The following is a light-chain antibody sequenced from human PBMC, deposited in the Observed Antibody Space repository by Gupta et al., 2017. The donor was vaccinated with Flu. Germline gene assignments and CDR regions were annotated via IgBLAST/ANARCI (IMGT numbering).Light chain of an antibody. CDR1: SSDVGGYNY. Sequence: QSALTQPASVSGSPGQSITISCTGTSSDVGGYNYVSWYQQHPGKAPKLMIYEVSNRPSGVSNRFSGSKSGNTASLTISGRQAEEEADYYCSSYTSSSTVVFGGGTKLTVL. CDR2: EVS. CDR3: SSYTSSSTVV. V-gene: IGLV2-14*01. J-gene: IGLJ2*01.